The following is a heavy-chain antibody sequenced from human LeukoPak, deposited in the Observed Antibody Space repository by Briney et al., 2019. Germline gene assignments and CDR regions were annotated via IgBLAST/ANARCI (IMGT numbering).Heavy chain of an antibody. CDR2: ISSSSSTI. D-gene: IGHD4-11*01. V-gene: IGHV3-48*01. CDR3: AKQQTPYDYSDAFDI. Sequence: GGSLRLSCAASGFTFSSYSTNWVRQAPGKGLEWVSYISSSSSTIYYADSVKGRFTISRDNAKNSLYLQMNSLRAEDTAVYYCAKQQTPYDYSDAFDIWGQGTMVTVSS. CDR1: GFTFSSYS. J-gene: IGHJ3*02.